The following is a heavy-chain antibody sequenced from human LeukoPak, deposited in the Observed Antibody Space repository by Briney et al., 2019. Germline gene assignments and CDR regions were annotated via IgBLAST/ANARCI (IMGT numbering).Heavy chain of an antibody. D-gene: IGHD6-19*01. CDR2: MNPNSGNT. Sequence: ASVKVSCKASGYTFTSYDINWVRQATGQGLEWMGWMNPNSGNTGYAQKFQGRVTMTRNTSISTAYMELSSLRSEDTAVYYCARGSFSSGWYRVYYYYYMDVWGKGTTVTISS. CDR3: ARGSFSSGWYRVYYYYYMDV. CDR1: GYTFTSYD. J-gene: IGHJ6*03. V-gene: IGHV1-8*01.